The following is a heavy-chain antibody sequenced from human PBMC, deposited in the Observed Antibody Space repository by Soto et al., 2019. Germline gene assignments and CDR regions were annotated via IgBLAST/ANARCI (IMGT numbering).Heavy chain of an antibody. CDR3: AKDLLGYHAGSGYYFNNWFDP. D-gene: IGHD3-22*01. CDR1: GFTFSSYA. Sequence: GGSLRLSCAASGFTFSSYAMSWVRQAPGKGLEWVSGISGSGGSTYYADSVKGRFTISRDNSKNTLYLQINSLRAEDTAVYYCAKDLLGYHAGSGYYFNNWFDPWGQGTLVTVSS. J-gene: IGHJ5*02. V-gene: IGHV3-23*01. CDR2: ISGSGGST.